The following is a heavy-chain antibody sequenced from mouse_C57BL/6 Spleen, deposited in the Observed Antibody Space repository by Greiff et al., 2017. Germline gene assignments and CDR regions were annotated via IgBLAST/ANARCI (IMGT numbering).Heavy chain of an antibody. CDR2: IDPENGDT. CDR1: GFNIKDDY. D-gene: IGHD1-1*01. J-gene: IGHJ3*01. V-gene: IGHV14-4*01. Sequence: VQLQQSGAELVRPGASVKLSCTASGFNIKDDYMHWVKQRPEQGLEWIGWIDPENGDTEYASKFQGKATITADTSSNTAYLQISSLTSEDTAVYYCVYYYASAYWGQGTLVTVSA. CDR3: VYYYASAY.